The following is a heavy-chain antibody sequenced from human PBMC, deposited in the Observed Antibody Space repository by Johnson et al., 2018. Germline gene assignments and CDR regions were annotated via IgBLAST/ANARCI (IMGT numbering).Heavy chain of an antibody. J-gene: IGHJ1*01. V-gene: IGHV3-66*01. CDR3: AKARSYYYDRKDVYVQH. D-gene: IGHD3-22*01. Sequence: VQLVQSGGGLVQPGGSLRLSCAASGFTVSSNYMSWVRQAPGKGLEWVSVIDSGGSTYYADSGKGRFTISRDNSKNTLYLQMNSLRAEDKAVCYCAKARSYYYDRKDVYVQHWGQGTLVTVSS. CDR1: GFTVSSNY. CDR2: IDSGGST.